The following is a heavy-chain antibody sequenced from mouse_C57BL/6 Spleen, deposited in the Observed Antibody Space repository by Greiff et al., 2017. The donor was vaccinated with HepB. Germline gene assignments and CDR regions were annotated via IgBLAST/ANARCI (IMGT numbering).Heavy chain of an antibody. CDR3: AREGYGNYDYFDY. CDR1: GYTFTSYW. J-gene: IGHJ2*01. Sequence: VKLQQPGAELVKPGASVKLSCKASGYTFTSYWMHWVKQRPGQGLEWIGMIHPNSGSTNYNEKFKSKATLTVDKSSSTAYMQLSSLTSEDSAVYYCAREGYGNYDYFDYWGQGTTLTVSS. CDR2: IHPNSGST. D-gene: IGHD2-10*02. V-gene: IGHV1-64*01.